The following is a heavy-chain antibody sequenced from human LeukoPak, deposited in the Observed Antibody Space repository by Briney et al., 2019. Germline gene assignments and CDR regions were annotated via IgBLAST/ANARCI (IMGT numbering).Heavy chain of an antibody. CDR3: ARGKGDSSGWYDFDY. V-gene: IGHV4-34*01. CDR2: INHSGST. CDR1: GGSFSGYY. D-gene: IGHD6-19*01. J-gene: IGHJ4*02. Sequence: PSETLSLTCAVYGGSFSGYYWSWIRQPPGKGLEWIGEINHSGSTNYNPSLKSRVTISVDTSKNQFSLKLSSVTAADTAVYYCARGKGDSSGWYDFDYWGQGTLVTVSS.